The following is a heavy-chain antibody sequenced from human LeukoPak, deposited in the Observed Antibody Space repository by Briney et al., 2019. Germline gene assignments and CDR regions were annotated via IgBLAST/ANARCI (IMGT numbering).Heavy chain of an antibody. J-gene: IGHJ4*02. V-gene: IGHV3-7*01. CDR2: INQDGCEK. CDR3: SRNILGSLVGY. Sequence: GGSPRLSCAASGFTFSSYWMGGLRPARGRGREGVANINQDGCEKYNVGSVRGGLTISRENARNSLYVQMNSLRAEDRDVYFCSRNILGSLVGYWGQGTLVTVSS. D-gene: IGHD3-10*01. CDR1: GFTFSSYW.